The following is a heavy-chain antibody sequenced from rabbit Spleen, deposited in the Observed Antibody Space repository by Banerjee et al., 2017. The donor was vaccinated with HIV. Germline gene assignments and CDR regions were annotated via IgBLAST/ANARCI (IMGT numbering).Heavy chain of an antibody. J-gene: IGHJ4*01. V-gene: IGHV1S45*01. CDR1: GFSFSSSYW. Sequence: QEQLEESGGDLVKPEGSLTLTCTASGFSFSSSYWICWVRQAPGKGLEWIACIYGGSSSSTSYASWAKGRFTISKTSSTTVTLQMTSLTAADTATYFCARAYQADDNFNLWGQGTLVTVS. CDR2: IYGGSSSST. D-gene: IGHD2-1*01. CDR3: ARAYQADDNFNL.